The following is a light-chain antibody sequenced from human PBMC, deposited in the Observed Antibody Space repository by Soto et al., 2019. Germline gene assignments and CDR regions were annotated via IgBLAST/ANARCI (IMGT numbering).Light chain of an antibody. J-gene: IGLJ3*02. CDR3: SSYTSTNTWV. CDR2: DVS. V-gene: IGLV2-14*03. Sequence: QSVLTQPASVSGSPGQSITIFCTGTSSDVGGYEYVSWYQQHPGKAPKVMIYDVSDRPSGVSNRFSGSKSGNTASLTISGLQDEDEADYYCSSYTSTNTWVFGGGTKVTVL. CDR1: SSDVGGYEY.